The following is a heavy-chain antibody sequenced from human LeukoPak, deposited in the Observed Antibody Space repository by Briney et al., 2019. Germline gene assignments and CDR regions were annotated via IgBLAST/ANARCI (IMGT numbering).Heavy chain of an antibody. Sequence: ASVKVSCKASGYTFTSYSISWVRQAPGQGLEWMGWISAYNGNTNYAQKLQGRVTMTTDTSTSTAYMELRSLRSDDTAVYYCARIDYYDSSGYDDYWGQGTLVTVSS. CDR2: ISAYNGNT. CDR1: GYTFTSYS. V-gene: IGHV1-18*01. J-gene: IGHJ4*02. CDR3: ARIDYYDSSGYDDY. D-gene: IGHD3-22*01.